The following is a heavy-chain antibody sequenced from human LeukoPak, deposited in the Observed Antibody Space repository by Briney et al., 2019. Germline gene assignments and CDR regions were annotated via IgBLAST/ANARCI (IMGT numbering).Heavy chain of an antibody. CDR1: GGSFSGYY. J-gene: IGHJ5*02. Sequence: SETLSLTCAVYGGSFSGYYWSWIRQPPGKGLEWNGEINHSGSTNYNPSLKSRVTISVDTSKNQFSLKLSSVTAADTAVYYCAQLAEQLDRSYWFDPRGQGTLVTVSS. V-gene: IGHV4-34*01. CDR3: AQLAEQLDRSYWFDP. CDR2: INHSGST. D-gene: IGHD6-6*01.